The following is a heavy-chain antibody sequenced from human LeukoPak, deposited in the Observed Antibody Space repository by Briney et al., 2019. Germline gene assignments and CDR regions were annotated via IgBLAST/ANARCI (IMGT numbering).Heavy chain of an antibody. D-gene: IGHD6-19*01. CDR1: GGSFSGYY. Sequence: SETLSLTCAVYGGSFSGYYWSWIRQPPGKGLEWIGEINHSGSTNYNPSLKSRVTISVDTSKNQFSLKLSSETAADTAVYYCASSGYSSGWYYFDYWGQGTLVTVSS. CDR2: INHSGST. V-gene: IGHV4-34*01. CDR3: ASSGYSSGWYYFDY. J-gene: IGHJ4*02.